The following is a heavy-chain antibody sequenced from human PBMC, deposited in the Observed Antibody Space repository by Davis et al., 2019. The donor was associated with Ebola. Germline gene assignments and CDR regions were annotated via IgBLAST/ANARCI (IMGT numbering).Heavy chain of an antibody. V-gene: IGHV3-48*02. Sequence: GGSLRLSCAASGFTFSSYSMNWVRQAPGKGLEWVSYISSSGTSIYYADSVKGRFTISRDNAKNSLYLQMNSLRDEDTAVYYCARDPNPDYFGWYYGMDVWGQGTTVTVSS. CDR3: ARDPNPDYFGWYYGMDV. J-gene: IGHJ6*02. CDR1: GFTFSSYS. CDR2: ISSSGTSI. D-gene: IGHD2/OR15-2a*01.